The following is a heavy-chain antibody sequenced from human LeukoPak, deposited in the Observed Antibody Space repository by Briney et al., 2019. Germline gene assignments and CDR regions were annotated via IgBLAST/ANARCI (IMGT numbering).Heavy chain of an antibody. CDR3: ARDPPPRGYYGMDV. J-gene: IGHJ6*02. CDR1: GGSMSGYY. D-gene: IGHD3-10*01. V-gene: IGHV4-59*01. CDR2: IYYSGST. Sequence: KSSETLSLTCTVSGGSMSGYYWNWVRQPPGKGVEWVVYIYYSGSTNYNPSLKIRVTISLDTSKNQFSLKLSSVTAADTAVYYCARDPPPRGYYGMDVWGQGTTVTVSS.